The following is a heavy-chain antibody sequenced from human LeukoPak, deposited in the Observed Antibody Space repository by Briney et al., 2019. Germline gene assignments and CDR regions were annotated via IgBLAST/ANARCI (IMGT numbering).Heavy chain of an antibody. CDR3: ARLNDGRGY. J-gene: IGHJ4*02. V-gene: IGHV4-59*01. Sequence: PSETLSLTCTVSGGSISSYYWSWIRQPPGKGVEWIGYIYNTGSTNYNPSLKSRVTISVDTPKNQFSLKLSSVTTADTAVYYCARLNDGRGYWGQGTLVTVSS. CDR1: GGSISSYY. CDR2: IYNTGST. D-gene: IGHD3-10*01.